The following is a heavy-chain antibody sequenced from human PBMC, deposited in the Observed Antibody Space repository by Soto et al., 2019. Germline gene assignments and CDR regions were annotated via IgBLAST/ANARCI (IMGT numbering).Heavy chain of an antibody. D-gene: IGHD2-15*01. Sequence: QVQLVQSGAEVKEPGASVRVSCKTSGYTFTSYGFSWVRQAPGQGLEWMAWISANNGDTNSAGKFQGRVTLTTDASTSTGDMELVTRSSSDTAISFCTRDFRNRGGGPNYIYFDYWGQG. J-gene: IGHJ4*02. CDR3: TRDFRNRGGGPNYIYFDY. CDR1: GYTFTSYG. CDR2: ISANNGDT. V-gene: IGHV1-18*01.